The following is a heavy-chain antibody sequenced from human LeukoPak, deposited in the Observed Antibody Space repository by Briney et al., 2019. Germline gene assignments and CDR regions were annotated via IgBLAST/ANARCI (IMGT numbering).Heavy chain of an antibody. CDR1: GFTFSSYW. Sequence: GGSLRLSCAASGFTFSSYWMNWARQAPGKGLEWVASINHNGNVNYYVDSVKGRFTISRDNAKNSLYLQMSNLRAEDTAVYYCARDHLTYSGSWWPSFDHYYGMDVWGQGTTVTVSS. J-gene: IGHJ6*02. CDR2: INHNGNVN. D-gene: IGHD1-26*01. CDR3: ARDHLTYSGSWWPSFDHYYGMDV. V-gene: IGHV3-7*01.